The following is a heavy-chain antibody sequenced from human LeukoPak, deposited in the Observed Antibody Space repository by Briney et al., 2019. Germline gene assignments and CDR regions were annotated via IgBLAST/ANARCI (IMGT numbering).Heavy chain of an antibody. V-gene: IGHV3-30*02. CDR2: IRYDGSNK. J-gene: IGHJ3*01. D-gene: IGHD2-2*01. CDR1: GFTFSSYG. CDR3: ASYCSSTSCFQPYAFDL. Sequence: GSLRLSCAASGFTFSSYGMHWVRQAPGKGLEWVEFIRYDGSNKYYADSVKGRFTISRDNSKNTLYLQMNSLRAEDTAVYYCASYCSSTSCFQPYAFDLWGQGTMVPVSS.